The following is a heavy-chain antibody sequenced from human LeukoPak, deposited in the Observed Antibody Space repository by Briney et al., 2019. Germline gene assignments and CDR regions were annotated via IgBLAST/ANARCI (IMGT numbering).Heavy chain of an antibody. V-gene: IGHV3-23*01. CDR3: AKDIDSSGYYGSCFDY. D-gene: IGHD3-22*01. CDR1: GFTFSSYG. J-gene: IGHJ4*02. Sequence: GGSLRLSCAASGFTFSSYGMSWVRQAPGKGLEWVSAISGSGGSTYYADSVKGRFTISRDNSKNTLYLQMNSLRAEDTAVYYCAKDIDSSGYYGSCFDYWGQGTLVTVSS. CDR2: ISGSGGST.